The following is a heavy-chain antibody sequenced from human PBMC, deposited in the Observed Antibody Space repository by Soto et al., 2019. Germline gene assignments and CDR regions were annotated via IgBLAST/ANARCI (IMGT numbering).Heavy chain of an antibody. Sequence: SETLSLTCTVSGGSISSYYWSWIRQPPGKGLEWIGYIYYSGSTNYNPSLKSRVTISVDTSKNQFSLKLSSVTAADTAVYYCARVGLGYCSGGSCYVWGQGTLVTVSS. V-gene: IGHV4-59*01. CDR1: GGSISSYY. CDR3: ARVGLGYCSGGSCYV. J-gene: IGHJ4*02. CDR2: IYYSGST. D-gene: IGHD2-15*01.